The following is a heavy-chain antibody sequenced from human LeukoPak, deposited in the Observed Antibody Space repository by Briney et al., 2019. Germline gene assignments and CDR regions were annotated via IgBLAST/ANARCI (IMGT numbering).Heavy chain of an antibody. CDR2: INHSGST. CDR3: ARVTCVTIFGVVTTLTHFDY. D-gene: IGHD3-3*01. V-gene: IGHV4-34*01. Sequence: SETLSLTCAVYGGSFSGYYWSWIRQPPGKGLEWIGEINHSGSTNYNPSLKSRVTISVDTSKNQFSLKLSSVTAADTAVYHCARVTCVTIFGVVTTLTHFDYWGQGTLVTVSS. CDR1: GGSFSGYY. J-gene: IGHJ4*02.